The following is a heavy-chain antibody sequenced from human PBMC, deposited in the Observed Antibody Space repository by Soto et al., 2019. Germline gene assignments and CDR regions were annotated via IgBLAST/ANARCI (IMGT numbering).Heavy chain of an antibody. CDR1: ALPFTDYS. CDR2: ISHDGRST. J-gene: IGHJ5*02. Sequence: GGSLRLSCAASALPFTDYSMHWVRQTAGKGLEWVAFISHDGRSTFYSDSVKGRFTISRDNSKNMVFLQMSSLRADDTAVYFRAKDDVKGDGLWLVGTWGQGAVVTVSS. CDR3: AKDDVKGDGLWLVGT. D-gene: IGHD2-21*02. V-gene: IGHV3-30*04.